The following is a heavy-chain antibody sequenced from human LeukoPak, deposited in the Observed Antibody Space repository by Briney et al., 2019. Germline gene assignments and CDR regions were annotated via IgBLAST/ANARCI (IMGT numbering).Heavy chain of an antibody. V-gene: IGHV1-2*02. CDR1: GYTFTGHY. J-gene: IGHJ4*02. Sequence: GASVKVSCRPFGYTFTGHYLHWVRQAPGQGLEWMGRINPNSGGKKHAQNFQGRVTLTRDTSIGTAYVELSSLRSDDTAVYYCARGYYGGINYFQYWGQGTLVTVSS. CDR3: ARGYYGGINYFQY. CDR2: INPNSGGK. D-gene: IGHD3-3*01.